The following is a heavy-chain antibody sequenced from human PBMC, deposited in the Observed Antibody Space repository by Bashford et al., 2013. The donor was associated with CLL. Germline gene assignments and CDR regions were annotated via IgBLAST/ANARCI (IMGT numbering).Heavy chain of an antibody. CDR1: GYSFSNNA. V-gene: IGHV1-3*01. D-gene: IGHD7-27*01. Sequence: ASVKVSCKASGYSFSNNAMHWVRQAPGQRLEWMGWINAGHGYTKYSQKFQGRVTITWDTSASTAYMELSSLRSEDTAMYYCTTLGNWGQGTLVTVSS. CDR2: INAGHGYT. J-gene: IGHJ4*02. CDR3: TTLGN.